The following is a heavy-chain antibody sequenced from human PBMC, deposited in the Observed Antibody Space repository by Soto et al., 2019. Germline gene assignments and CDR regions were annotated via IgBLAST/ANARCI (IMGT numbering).Heavy chain of an antibody. V-gene: IGHV3-64*02. Sequence: PGGSLRLSCAASGFTLRTYAMHWVRQAPGKGLEYVSGISDNGGNTYYADSVKGRFTISRDNSKNTLYLQMGSLRAEDMAVYYCARSAHLYYDNWFDYWGQGTLVTVSS. CDR2: ISDNGGNT. J-gene: IGHJ4*02. CDR3: ARSAHLYYDNWFDY. D-gene: IGHD3-22*01. CDR1: GFTLRTYA.